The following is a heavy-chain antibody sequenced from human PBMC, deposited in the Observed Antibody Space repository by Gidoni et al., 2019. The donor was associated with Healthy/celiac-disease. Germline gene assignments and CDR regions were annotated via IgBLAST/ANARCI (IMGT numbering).Heavy chain of an antibody. CDR3: AGSHYDFTPMAGYGMDV. D-gene: IGHD3-3*01. CDR2: INPNSGGT. CDR1: GYTFTGHY. Sequence: QVQLVQSGAEVKKPGASVKVSCKASGYTFTGHYMHWVRQAPGQGLEWMGWINPNSGGTNYAQKFQGRVTMTRDTSISTAYMELSRLRSDDTAVYYCAGSHYDFTPMAGYGMDVWGQGTTVTVSS. J-gene: IGHJ6*02. V-gene: IGHV1-2*02.